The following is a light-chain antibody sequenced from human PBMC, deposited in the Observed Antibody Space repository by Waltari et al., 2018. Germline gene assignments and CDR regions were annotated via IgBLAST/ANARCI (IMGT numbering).Light chain of an antibody. V-gene: IGLV2-14*01. J-gene: IGLJ2*01. Sequence: QSALTQPASVSGSPGQSITIPCTGTRSDVGGYHYVSWYQQHPGKAPKLMIYDVSKRPSGVSNRFSGSKSGNTASLTISGLQAEDEADYYCSSYTSSSTYVVFGGGTKLTVL. CDR2: DVS. CDR3: SSYTSSSTYVV. CDR1: RSDVGGYHY.